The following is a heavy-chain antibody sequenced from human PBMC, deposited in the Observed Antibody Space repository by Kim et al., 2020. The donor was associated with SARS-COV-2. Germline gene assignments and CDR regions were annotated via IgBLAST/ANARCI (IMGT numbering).Heavy chain of an antibody. Sequence: GGSLRLSCAASGFTFSCYSMHWVRQAPGKGLEWVAVISYDGSNKYYAAFVKGLFTFSRDNSKNTLYLHMNSLRAEDTAVYYCARDPGSSNDDEGFDYWG. D-gene: IGHD1-1*01. CDR1: GFTFSCYS. CDR3: ARDPGSSNDDEGFDY. V-gene: IGHV3-30*04. J-gene: IGHJ4*01. CDR2: ISYDGSNK.